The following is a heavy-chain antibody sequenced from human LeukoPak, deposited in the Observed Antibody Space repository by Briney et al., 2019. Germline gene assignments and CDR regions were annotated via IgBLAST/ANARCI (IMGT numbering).Heavy chain of an antibody. V-gene: IGHV3-33*01. Sequence: GGSLRLSCAASGFTFSSYGMHWVRQAPGKGLEWVAVIWYDGSNKYYADSVKGRFTISRDNSKNTLYLQMNSLRAEDTAVYYCARSRILTGYFLLGYWGQGTLVTVSS. CDR3: ARSRILTGYFLLGY. J-gene: IGHJ4*02. D-gene: IGHD3-9*01. CDR1: GFTFSSYG. CDR2: IWYDGSNK.